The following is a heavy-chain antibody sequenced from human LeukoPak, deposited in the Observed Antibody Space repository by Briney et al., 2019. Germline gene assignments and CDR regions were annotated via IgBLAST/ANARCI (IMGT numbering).Heavy chain of an antibody. J-gene: IGHJ4*02. V-gene: IGHV3-74*01. CDR3: ARAFRGYSYGYLGY. Sequence: GGSLRLSCAASGFTFSIYWMHWVRQAPGKGLLWVSRINSDGSSTSYADSVKGRFTISRDNAKNTLYLQMNSLRAEDTAVYYCARAFRGYSYGYLGYWGQGTLVTVSS. D-gene: IGHD5-18*01. CDR2: INSDGSST. CDR1: GFTFSIYW.